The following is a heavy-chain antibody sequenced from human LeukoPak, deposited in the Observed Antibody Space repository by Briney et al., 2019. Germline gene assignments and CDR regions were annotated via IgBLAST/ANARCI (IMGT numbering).Heavy chain of an antibody. Sequence: PGGSPRLSCAASGFTFINYAMTWVRQAPGKGLDWVSAISGNGDSTYDADSVKGRFTISRDKSKNTLYLQLNSLRAEDTAVYYCARVGATRRGYFDYWGQGTLVTVSS. D-gene: IGHD1-26*01. CDR2: ISGNGDST. CDR3: ARVGATRRGYFDY. V-gene: IGHV3-23*01. J-gene: IGHJ4*02. CDR1: GFTFINYA.